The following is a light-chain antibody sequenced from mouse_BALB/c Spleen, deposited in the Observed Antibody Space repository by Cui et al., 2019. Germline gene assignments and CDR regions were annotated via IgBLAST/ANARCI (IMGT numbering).Light chain of an antibody. CDR1: ENIYSY. V-gene: IGKV12-44*01. J-gene: IGKJ1*01. CDR2: NAK. Sequence: DIQMTQSPASLSASVGKTVTITCRASENIYSYLAWYQQKQGKSPQLLVYNAKTLAEGVPSRFSGSGSGTQFSLKINSLQPEDFGSYYCQHHYGTPRTFGGGTKLEIK. CDR3: QHHYGTPRT.